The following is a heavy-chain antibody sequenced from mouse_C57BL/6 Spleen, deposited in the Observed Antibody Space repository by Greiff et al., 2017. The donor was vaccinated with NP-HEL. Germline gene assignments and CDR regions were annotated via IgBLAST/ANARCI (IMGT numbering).Heavy chain of an antibody. V-gene: IGHV14-2*01. Sequence: VQLQQSGAELVKPGASVKLSCTASGFNIKDYYMPWVKQRTEQGLEWIGRIDPEDGETKYAPKFQGKATIPADTSSNPAYLQLSSLTSEDTAVYYCAPNWDGGYWGQGTTLTVSS. J-gene: IGHJ2*01. D-gene: IGHD4-1*01. CDR1: GFNIKDYY. CDR3: APNWDGGY. CDR2: IDPEDGET.